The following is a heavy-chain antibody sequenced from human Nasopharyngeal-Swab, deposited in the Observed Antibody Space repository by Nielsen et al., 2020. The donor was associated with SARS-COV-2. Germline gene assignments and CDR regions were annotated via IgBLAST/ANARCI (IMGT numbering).Heavy chain of an antibody. CDR2: INHSGST. D-gene: IGHD5-12*01. J-gene: IGHJ5*02. CDR3: ARGNRGYSGEINRFDP. Sequence: RQAPGKGLEWIGEINHSGSTNYNPPLKSRVTISVDTSKNQFSLKLSSVTAADTAVYYCARGNRGYSGEINRFDPWGQGTLVTVSS. V-gene: IGHV4-34*01.